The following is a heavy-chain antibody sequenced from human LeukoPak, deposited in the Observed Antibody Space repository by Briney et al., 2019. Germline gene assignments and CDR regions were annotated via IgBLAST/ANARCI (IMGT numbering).Heavy chain of an antibody. CDR2: INPNSGGT. Sequence: GASVKVSCKASGYTFTGYYMHWVRQAPGQGREWMGWINPNSGGTNYAQKFQGRVTMTRDTSISTAYMELSRLRSDDTAVYYCAREYYYGLGSYYGMDVWGQGTTVTVSS. J-gene: IGHJ6*02. CDR1: GYTFTGYY. D-gene: IGHD3-10*01. V-gene: IGHV1-2*02. CDR3: AREYYYGLGSYYGMDV.